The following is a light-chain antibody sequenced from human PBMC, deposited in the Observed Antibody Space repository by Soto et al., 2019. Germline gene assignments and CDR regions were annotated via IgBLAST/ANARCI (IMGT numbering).Light chain of an antibody. V-gene: IGKV1-39*01. CDR2: AAS. Sequence: SPSCLSRYIIHTVTITFRESQSISSYLNWYQQKPGKAPKLLIYAASSLQSGVPSRFSGSGSGTDFTLTISRLQPEDFTTYCCQHTYSLTIRFGERALLAIK. J-gene: IGKJ5*01. CDR1: QSISSY. CDR3: QHTYSLTIR.